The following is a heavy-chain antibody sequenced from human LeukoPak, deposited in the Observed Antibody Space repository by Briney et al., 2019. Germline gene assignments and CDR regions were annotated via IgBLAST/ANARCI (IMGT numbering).Heavy chain of an antibody. J-gene: IGHJ3*02. V-gene: IGHV3-23*01. CDR2: ISGSGGGT. CDR3: VQEGPRGLAFDI. Sequence: GGSLRLSCEASGVTFSSYVMGWVRQAPGKGPEWVSGISGSGGGTYYADSVKGRFAISRDNSKSTLYLQMNSLRAEDTAVYYCVQEGPRGLAFDIWGQGTKVTVSS. CDR1: GVTFSSYV.